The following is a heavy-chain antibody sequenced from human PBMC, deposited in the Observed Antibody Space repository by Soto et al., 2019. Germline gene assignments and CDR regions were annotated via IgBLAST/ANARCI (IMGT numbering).Heavy chain of an antibody. CDR3: AIGRPDFSSSSRARGNIDH. CDR1: YGSISSGGYY. D-gene: IGHD6-6*01. J-gene: IGHJ4*02. CDR2: IHYSGSI. V-gene: IGHV4-31*03. Sequence: QVQLQESGPGLVKASQTLSLTCTVSYGSISSGGYYWSWIRQHPGKGLEWIGHIHYSGSIHYNPSLKSRAIISVDMSKNQFSLKLTSVTAADTAVYYCAIGRPDFSSSSRARGNIDHWGQGALVTVSS.